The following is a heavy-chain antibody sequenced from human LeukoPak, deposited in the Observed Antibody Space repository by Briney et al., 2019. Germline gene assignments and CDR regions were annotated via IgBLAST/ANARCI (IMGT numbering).Heavy chain of an antibody. V-gene: IGHV3-23*01. D-gene: IGHD1-26*01. CDR1: GFTFSSYA. CDR2: ISGSGGST. J-gene: IGHJ4*02. CDR3: ARTLKWTPVGFDY. Sequence: PGGSLRLSCAASGFTFSSYAMSWVRQAPGKGLEWVSAISGSGGSTYYADSVKGRFTISRDNSKNTLYLQMSGLRAEDTAVYYCARTLKWTPVGFDYWGQGTLVTVSS.